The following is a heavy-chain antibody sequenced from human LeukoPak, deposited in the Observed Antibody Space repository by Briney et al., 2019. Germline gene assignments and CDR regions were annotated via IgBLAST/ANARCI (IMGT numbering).Heavy chain of an antibody. CDR1: GYSINIGYY. V-gene: IGHV4-38-2*01. CDR2: VYHSGST. D-gene: IGHD6-19*01. Sequence: SETLSLTCAVSGYSINIGYYWDWIRQPPGKGLEWIGNVYHSGSTYYNPSLKSRVTISADMSKNHFSLELTSVTAADTAVYYCARQGRGGSGWLSFDYWGQGILVTVSS. J-gene: IGHJ4*02. CDR3: ARQGRGGSGWLSFDY.